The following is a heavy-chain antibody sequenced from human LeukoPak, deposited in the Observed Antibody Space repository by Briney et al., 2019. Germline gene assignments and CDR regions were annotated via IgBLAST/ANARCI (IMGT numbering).Heavy chain of an antibody. Sequence: GESLKISCKGSGYSFTSYWISWVRQMPGKGLEWMGRIDLSDSYTNYSPSFQGHVTISADKSISTAYLQWSSLQASDTAMYYCARPHCTNGVCYYFDYWGQGTLVTVSS. D-gene: IGHD2-8*01. CDR2: IDLSDSYT. V-gene: IGHV5-10-1*01. CDR3: ARPHCTNGVCYYFDY. J-gene: IGHJ4*02. CDR1: GYSFTSYW.